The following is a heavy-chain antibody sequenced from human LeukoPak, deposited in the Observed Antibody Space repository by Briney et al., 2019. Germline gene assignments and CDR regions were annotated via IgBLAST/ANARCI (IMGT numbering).Heavy chain of an antibody. V-gene: IGHV1-2*06. J-gene: IGHJ4*02. Sequence: ASVKVSCKASGYTFTGYYMHWVRQAPGQGLEWMGRINPNSGGTNYAQKFQGRVTMTRDTSISTAYMELRRLGSDDTAAYYCARVEWELPDYWGQGTLVTVSS. D-gene: IGHD1-26*01. CDR1: GYTFTGYY. CDR2: INPNSGGT. CDR3: ARVEWELPDY.